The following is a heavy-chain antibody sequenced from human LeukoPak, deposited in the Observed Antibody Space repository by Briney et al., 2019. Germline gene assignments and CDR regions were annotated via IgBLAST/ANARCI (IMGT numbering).Heavy chain of an antibody. V-gene: IGHV3-30*02. Sequence: GGSLRLSCAASGFPFSDYWMDWVRQAPGKGMEWVAFIRYDGSNKYYADSVKGRFTISRDNSKNTLYLQMNSLRAEDTAVYYCAKDRELGRWLQLRTPFDYWGQGTLVTVAS. J-gene: IGHJ4*02. CDR1: GFPFSDYW. D-gene: IGHD5-24*01. CDR3: AKDRELGRWLQLRTPFDY. CDR2: IRYDGSNK.